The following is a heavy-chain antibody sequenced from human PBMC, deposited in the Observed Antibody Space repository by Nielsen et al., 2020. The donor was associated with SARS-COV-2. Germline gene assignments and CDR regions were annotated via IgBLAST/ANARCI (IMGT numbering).Heavy chain of an antibody. D-gene: IGHD4-11*01. CDR1: GGSFSDYY. CDR3: ARVSTENWFDP. CDR2: INHSGST. J-gene: IGHJ5*02. V-gene: IGHV4-34*01. Sequence: SETLSLTCAVYGGSFSDYYWTWIRQPPGKGLEWIGEINHSGSTNYNPSLKSRVTISVDTSKNQFSLKLSSVTAADTAVYYCARVSTENWFDPWGQGTLVTVSS.